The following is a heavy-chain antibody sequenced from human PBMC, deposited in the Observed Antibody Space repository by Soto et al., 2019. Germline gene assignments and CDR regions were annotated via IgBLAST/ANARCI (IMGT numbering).Heavy chain of an antibody. CDR2: IIPIFGTA. D-gene: IGHD2-15*01. V-gene: IGHV1-69*13. Sequence: ASVKVSCKASGGTFSSYAISWVRQAPGQGLEWMGGIIPIFGTANYAQKFQGRVTITADESTSTAYMELSSLRSEDTAVYYCARSHCSGGSCYWDYWGQGTLVTVSS. CDR1: GGTFSSYA. CDR3: ARSHCSGGSCYWDY. J-gene: IGHJ4*02.